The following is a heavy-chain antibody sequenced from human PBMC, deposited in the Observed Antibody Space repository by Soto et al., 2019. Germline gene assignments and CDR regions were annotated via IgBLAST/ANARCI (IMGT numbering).Heavy chain of an antibody. D-gene: IGHD6-19*01. CDR3: ARQSDTSEQWLVGGDWFDP. CDR2: IYYSGST. V-gene: IGHV4-39*01. Sequence: SETLSLTCTVSGGSISSSSYYWGWIRQPPGKGLEWIGSIYYSGSTYYNPSLKSRVTISVDTSKNQFSLKLSSVTAADTAVYYCARQSDTSEQWLVGGDWFDPWGQGTLVTVSS. J-gene: IGHJ5*02. CDR1: GGSISSSSYY.